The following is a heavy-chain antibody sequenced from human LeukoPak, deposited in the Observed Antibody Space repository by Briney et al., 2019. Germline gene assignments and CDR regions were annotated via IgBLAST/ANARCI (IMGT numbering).Heavy chain of an antibody. Sequence: GGSLRLSCAASGFSLSSSSMAWVRQAPGGRPDWVSDIYSDSSDTYYADSVKGRFSISRDDSKNTLYLQMYSLRTEDTATYYCAKRLNINYFEYWGRGTLSPSPQ. CDR2: IYSDSSDT. CDR3: AKRLNINYFEY. J-gene: IGHJ4*02. V-gene: IGHV3-23*03. D-gene: IGHD2/OR15-2a*01. CDR1: GFSLSSSS.